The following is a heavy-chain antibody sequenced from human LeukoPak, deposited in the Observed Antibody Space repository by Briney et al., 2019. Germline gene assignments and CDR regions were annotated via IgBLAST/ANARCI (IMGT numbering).Heavy chain of an antibody. Sequence: SETLSLTCTVSGGSISSSSYSWGWIRQPPGKGLEWIGEINHSGSTNYNPSLKSRVTISVDTSKNQFSLKLSSVTAADTAVYYCARGRDDCSGGSCYWGTADYYYGMDVWGQGTTVTVSS. V-gene: IGHV4-39*07. CDR3: ARGRDDCSGGSCYWGTADYYYGMDV. D-gene: IGHD2-15*01. CDR2: INHSGST. CDR1: GGSISSSSYS. J-gene: IGHJ6*02.